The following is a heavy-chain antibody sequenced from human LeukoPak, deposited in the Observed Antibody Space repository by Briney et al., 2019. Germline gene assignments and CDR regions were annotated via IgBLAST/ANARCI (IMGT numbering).Heavy chain of an antibody. J-gene: IGHJ6*02. CDR2: IYSGGGT. CDR1: GFTVSNNH. Sequence: GGSLRLSCVASGFTVSNNHMGWVRQAPGKGLEWVSLIYSGGGTDYSDSVKGRFTISRDNSKNTLYLQMNSLRAEDTAVYYCARDLYYHGMDVWGQGTTVTVSS. CDR3: ARDLYYHGMDV. V-gene: IGHV3-66*01.